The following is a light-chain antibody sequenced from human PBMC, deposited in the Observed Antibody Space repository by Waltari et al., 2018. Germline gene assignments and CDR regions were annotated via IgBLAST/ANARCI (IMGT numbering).Light chain of an antibody. CDR1: RSDIGDYNS. V-gene: IGLV2-23*02. J-gene: IGLJ2*01. CDR3: CSYAGSTTFVV. Sequence: QSTLTQPASVSGSPGQSITIFCTGSRSDIGDYNSVSWYQQNPGKAPQLMIYDVIKRPSGVSNRFSGSKSGNTASLTISGLQAEDEADYYCCSYAGSTTFVVFGGGTKLTVL. CDR2: DVI.